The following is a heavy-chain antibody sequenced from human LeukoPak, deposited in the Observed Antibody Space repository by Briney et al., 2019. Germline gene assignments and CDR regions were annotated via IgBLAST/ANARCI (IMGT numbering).Heavy chain of an antibody. J-gene: IGHJ2*01. CDR2: LYSGSDT. D-gene: IGHD3-10*01. V-gene: IGHV3-53*01. Sequence: GGSLRLSCAASGFTVSTKYMNWVRQAPGKGLEWVSILYSGSDTYYANSVKGRFTISRGSSKNILFLQMNDLRAEDTAVYYCARVGDHFHWYLDLWGRGTLVTVSS. CDR3: ARVGDHFHWYLDL. CDR1: GFTVSTKY.